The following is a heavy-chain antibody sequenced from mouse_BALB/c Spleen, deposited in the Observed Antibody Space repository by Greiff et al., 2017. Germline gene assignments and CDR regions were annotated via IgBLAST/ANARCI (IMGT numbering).Heavy chain of an antibody. CDR2: INPSTGYT. J-gene: IGHJ4*01. V-gene: IGHV1-7*01. CDR1: GYTFTSYW. Sequence: QVQLKESGAELAKPGASVKMSCKASGYTFTSYWMHWVKQRPGQGLEWIGYINPSTGYTEYNQKFKDKATLTADKSSSTAYMQLSSLTSEDSAVYYCARKELAYYGKFPNYYAMDYWGQGTSVTVSS. CDR3: ARKELAYYGKFPNYYAMDY. D-gene: IGHD2-10*01.